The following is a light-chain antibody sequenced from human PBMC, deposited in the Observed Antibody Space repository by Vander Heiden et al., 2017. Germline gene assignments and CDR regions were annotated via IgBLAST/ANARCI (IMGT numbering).Light chain of an antibody. CDR1: SPNIGAGYD. Sequence: QSVLTQPPSVSGAPGQRVTISCTRSSPNIGAGYDVHWYQQLPGTAPKLLIYGNSNRPSGVPDRFSGSKSGTSASLAITGLQAEDEADYYCQSYDSSLGVVFGGGTKLTVL. CDR3: QSYDSSLGVV. CDR2: GNS. J-gene: IGLJ2*01. V-gene: IGLV1-40*01.